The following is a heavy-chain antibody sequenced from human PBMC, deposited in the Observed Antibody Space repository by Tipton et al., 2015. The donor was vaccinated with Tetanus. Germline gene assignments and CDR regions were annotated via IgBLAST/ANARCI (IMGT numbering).Heavy chain of an antibody. D-gene: IGHD4-11*01. CDR1: GYPFSSFY. J-gene: IGHJ2*01. V-gene: IGHV1-46*01. Sequence: QVQLVQSGAEVKKPRASVRLSCKASGYPFSSFYLHWVRQAPGQGLEWMGMIAPRDGGTSYAQNFQGRVTMTRDTSTSTVHLDLSSLESEDTAVYYCARETVIQNWHFDLWGRGTLVIVSS. CDR2: IAPRDGGT. CDR3: ARETVIQNWHFDL.